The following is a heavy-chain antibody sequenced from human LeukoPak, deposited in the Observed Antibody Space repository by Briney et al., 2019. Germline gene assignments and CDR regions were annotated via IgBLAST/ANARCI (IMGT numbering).Heavy chain of an antibody. CDR1: GGSISSSSYY. CDR2: IYYSGST. J-gene: IGHJ5*02. Sequence: SETLSLTCTVSGGSISSSSYYWGWIRQPPGKGLEWIGSIYYSGSTYYNPSLKSRVTISVDTSKNQFSLKLSSVTAADTAVYYCARGDIVVVPAATTRNNWFDPWGQGTLVTVSS. V-gene: IGHV4-39*07. D-gene: IGHD2-2*01. CDR3: ARGDIVVVPAATTRNNWFDP.